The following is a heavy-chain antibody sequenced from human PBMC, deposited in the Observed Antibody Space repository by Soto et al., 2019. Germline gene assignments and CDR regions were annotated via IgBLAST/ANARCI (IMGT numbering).Heavy chain of an antibody. V-gene: IGHV3-64*04. CDR1: GFTISSYA. Sequence: PGGSLRLSCAASGFTISSYAMHWVRQAPGKGLEYVSGISPDGGSTYYADSVKGRFTISRDNSKNTLYLQMNSLRAEDTAVYYCARDRSTIYAFDIWGQGTMVTVSS. CDR2: ISPDGGST. D-gene: IGHD3-3*01. J-gene: IGHJ3*02. CDR3: ARDRSTIYAFDI.